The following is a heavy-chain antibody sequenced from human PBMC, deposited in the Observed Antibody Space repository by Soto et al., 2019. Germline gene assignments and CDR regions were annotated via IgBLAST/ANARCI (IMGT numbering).Heavy chain of an antibody. CDR3: ARHIRWPGNWFDP. D-gene: IGHD4-17*01. Sequence: EVQLVESGGGLVQPGGSLRLSCAASGFTFSTYSMNWVRQAPGKGLEWVSYISSTGRNIYYADSVRGRFTISRDNAGNSLYLQRNSLRAEDTAVYYCARHIRWPGNWFDPRGQGTLVTVSS. V-gene: IGHV3-48*04. CDR2: ISSTGRNI. J-gene: IGHJ5*02. CDR1: GFTFSTYS.